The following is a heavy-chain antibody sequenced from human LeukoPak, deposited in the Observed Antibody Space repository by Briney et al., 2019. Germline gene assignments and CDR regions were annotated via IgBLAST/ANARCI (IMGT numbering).Heavy chain of an antibody. CDR1: GGSISSYY. CDR2: IYYSGST. V-gene: IGHV4-59*01. D-gene: IGHD4-17*01. CDR3: ARADYGDYVTNH. J-gene: IGHJ5*02. Sequence: PSETLSLTCTVSGGSISSYYWSWIRQPPGKGQEWIGYIYYSGSTNYNPSLKSRVTISVDTSKNQFSLKLSSVTAADTAVYYCARADYGDYVTNHWGQGTLVTVSS.